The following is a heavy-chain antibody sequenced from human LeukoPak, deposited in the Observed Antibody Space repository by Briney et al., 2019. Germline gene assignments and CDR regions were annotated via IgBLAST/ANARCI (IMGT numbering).Heavy chain of an antibody. V-gene: IGHV1-46*01. CDR2: INPSGGST. J-gene: IGHJ4*02. D-gene: IGHD4-17*01. Sequence: ASVKVSCKASGYTFTSYYMHWVRQAPGQGLEWMGIINPSGGSTSYAQKFQGRVTMTRDTSISTAYMELSRLRSDDTAVYYCARATVTNDYFDYWGQGTLVTVSS. CDR1: GYTFTSYY. CDR3: ARATVTNDYFDY.